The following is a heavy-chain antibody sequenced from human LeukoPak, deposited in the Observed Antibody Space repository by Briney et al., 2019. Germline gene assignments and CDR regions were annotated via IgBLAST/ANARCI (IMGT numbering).Heavy chain of an antibody. V-gene: IGHV4-39*07. D-gene: IGHD7-27*01. CDR3: ARGFRGDNFDY. CDR1: GGSVSSSNDY. Sequence: SETLSLTCTVSGGSVSSSNDYWGWIRQPPGKGLEWIGTIYYTGSTYYNPSLKSRVTMSVDTSKKRFSLKLNSVTAADTAVYFCARGFRGDNFDYWGQGALVTVSS. J-gene: IGHJ4*02. CDR2: IYYTGST.